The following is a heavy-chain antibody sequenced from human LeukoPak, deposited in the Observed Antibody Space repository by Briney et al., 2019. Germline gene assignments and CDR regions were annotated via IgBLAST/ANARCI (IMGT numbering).Heavy chain of an antibody. CDR1: GGTFSSYA. V-gene: IGHV1-69*01. Sequence: SVKVSCTASGGTFSSYAISWVRQAPGQGLEWMGGIIPIFGTANYAQKFQGRVTITADGSTSTAYMELSSLRSEDTAVYYCAREGTGYGFDYWGQGTLVTVFS. J-gene: IGHJ4*02. CDR2: IIPIFGTA. D-gene: IGHD5-12*01. CDR3: AREGTGYGFDY.